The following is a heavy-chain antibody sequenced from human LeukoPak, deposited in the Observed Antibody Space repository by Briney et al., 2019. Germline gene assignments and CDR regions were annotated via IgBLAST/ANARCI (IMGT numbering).Heavy chain of an antibody. Sequence: SQTLSLTCTVSGGSISSGGYSWSWIRQHPGKGLEWIGYIYYSGSTYYNPSLKSRVTISVDTSKNQFSLKLNSVTAADTAVYYCARGRGEKTAYSSSWYQGYNWLDPWGQGTLVTVSS. J-gene: IGHJ5*02. CDR2: IYYSGST. CDR3: ARGRGEKTAYSSSWYQGYNWLDP. D-gene: IGHD6-13*01. CDR1: GGSISSGGYS. V-gene: IGHV4-31*03.